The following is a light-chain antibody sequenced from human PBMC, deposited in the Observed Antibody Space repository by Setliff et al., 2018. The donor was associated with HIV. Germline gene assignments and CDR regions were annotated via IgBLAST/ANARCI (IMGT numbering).Light chain of an antibody. CDR1: SSNIGNNY. V-gene: IGLV1-51*01. CDR2: DND. J-gene: IGLJ2*01. CDR3: GTWDNSLSVVG. Sequence: QSALTQPPSVSAAPGQKVTISCYGSSSNIGNNYVSWYQQLPGTAPKLLIYDNDKRPSGIPDRFSGSKSATSATLGITGLQTGDEADYYCGTWDNSLSVVGFGGGTK.